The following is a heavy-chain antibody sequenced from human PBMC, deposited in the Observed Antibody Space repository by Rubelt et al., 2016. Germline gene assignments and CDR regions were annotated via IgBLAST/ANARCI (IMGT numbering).Heavy chain of an antibody. CDR1: GASFSSSGCY. Sequence: QLQVQESGPGLVKPSETLSLTCTVSGASFSSSGCYWGWIRQPPGKGREWIGSIYYNGSTYYKPSLKSRVTISVDTSKNPFSLKLGPVTAAETAVYYCARQIERYSASEGFDYWGQGTLVTVSS. J-gene: IGHJ4*02. CDR2: IYYNGST. V-gene: IGHV4-39*01. CDR3: ARQIERYSASEGFDY. D-gene: IGHD1-1*01.